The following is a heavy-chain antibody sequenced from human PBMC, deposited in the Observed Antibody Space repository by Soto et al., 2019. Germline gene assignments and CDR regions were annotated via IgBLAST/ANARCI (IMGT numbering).Heavy chain of an antibody. D-gene: IGHD1-26*01. CDR2: ISWNSVTI. V-gene: IGHV3-9*01. Sequence: EVQLVESGGGLAQPGWSRRLSCAASGFNFDDHAMHWVRQTPGKGLEWVSGISWNSVTINYADSIKGRFTISRDNAKRTLYLQMNNLRPADTAMYFCVRSSGSQPREGWFDPWGQGTLVTVS. J-gene: IGHJ5*02. CDR1: GFNFDDHA. CDR3: VRSSGSQPREGWFDP.